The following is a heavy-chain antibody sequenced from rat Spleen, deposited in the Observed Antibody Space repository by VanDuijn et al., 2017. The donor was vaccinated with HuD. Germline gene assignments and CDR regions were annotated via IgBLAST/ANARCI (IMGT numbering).Heavy chain of an antibody. J-gene: IGHJ2*01. CDR1: GFTFSGYW. V-gene: IGHV5-31*01. D-gene: IGHD1-6*01. Sequence: EVQLVESDGGLVQPGRSLKLSCVASGFTFSGYWMTWIRQSPGKGLEWVASITNFAGRTHYPDSVKGRFTISRDNAKSTLYLQMNSLRSEDTATYYCTTWDYYDNRFDYWGQGVMVTVSS. CDR3: TTWDYYDNRFDY. CDR2: ITNFAGRT.